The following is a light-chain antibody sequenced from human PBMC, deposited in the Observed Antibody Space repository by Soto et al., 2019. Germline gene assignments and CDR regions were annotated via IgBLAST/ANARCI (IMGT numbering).Light chain of an antibody. Sequence: EIVLTQSPGTLSLSPGERATLSCRASQSVSSSYLAWYQQKPGQAPRLLIYNAFNRATGIPDRFSGSGSGTDFTLTISRLEPEDFEVYFCQQYYNWPYTFGQGTKVDIK. V-gene: IGKV3-20*01. J-gene: IGKJ2*01. CDR3: QQYYNWPYT. CDR2: NAF. CDR1: QSVSSSY.